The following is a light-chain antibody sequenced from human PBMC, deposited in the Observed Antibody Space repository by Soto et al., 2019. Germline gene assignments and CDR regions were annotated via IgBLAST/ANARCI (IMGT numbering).Light chain of an antibody. CDR2: QAS. Sequence: DIQMTQSPSTLSASIGDRVTITCRASQSISSWLAWYQQKPGKAPKVLIYQASTLESGVPPRFSGSGSGTEFTLTISSLQPDDFATYYCQQYNTYWTFGQGTKVEIK. CDR1: QSISSW. J-gene: IGKJ1*01. V-gene: IGKV1-5*03. CDR3: QQYNTYWT.